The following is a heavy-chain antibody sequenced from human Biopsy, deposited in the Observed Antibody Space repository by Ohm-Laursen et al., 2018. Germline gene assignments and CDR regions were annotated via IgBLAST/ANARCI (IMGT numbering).Heavy chain of an antibody. CDR3: VKQWGGYNFDS. Sequence: SLRLSCPPPGFTFLTYAMNWVRQAPGKALAWVAHIDESDYNTYYADSVRGRFTISRDNSKHMVHLEINSLTADDTAVYYCVKQWGGYNFDSWGQGTLVTVSS. V-gene: IGHV3-23*01. J-gene: IGHJ5*01. D-gene: IGHD1-14*01. CDR2: IDESDYNT. CDR1: GFTFLTYA.